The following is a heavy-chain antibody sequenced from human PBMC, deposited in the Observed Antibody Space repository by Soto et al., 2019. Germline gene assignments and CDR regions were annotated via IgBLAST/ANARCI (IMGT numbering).Heavy chain of an antibody. V-gene: IGHV4-30-4*01. CDR1: GGSISSGDYY. CDR2: IYYSGST. J-gene: IGHJ5*02. CDR3: ARVTDPVLRFLEP. Sequence: SEILSLTCTVSGGSISSGDYYWSWIRQPPGKGLEWIGYIYYSGSTYYNPSLKSRVTISVDTSKNQFSLKLSSVTAADTAVYYCARVTDPVLRFLEPWGQGTLVNVSS. D-gene: IGHD3-3*01.